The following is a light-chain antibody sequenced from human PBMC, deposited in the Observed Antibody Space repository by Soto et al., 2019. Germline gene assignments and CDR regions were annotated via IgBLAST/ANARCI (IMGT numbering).Light chain of an antibody. V-gene: IGKV1-12*01. CDR1: QAIGVW. CDR3: QQANRFPFT. J-gene: IGKJ3*01. CDR2: AAS. Sequence: DIQMTQSPSSVSASVGDRVTITCRASQAIGVWLAWYQQQPGKAPNLLIYAASHLHSGVPSRFSGSGSGTDFTLTISSLQPEDFATYFCQQANRFPFTFGPGTKVDIK.